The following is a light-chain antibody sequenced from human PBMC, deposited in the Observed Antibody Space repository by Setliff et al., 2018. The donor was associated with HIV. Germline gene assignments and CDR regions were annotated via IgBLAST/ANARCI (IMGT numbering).Light chain of an antibody. V-gene: IGLV2-14*03. Sequence: QSALTQHASVSGSPGRSITISCPGTSSDVGAYNQVSWYQQHPGKAPKLMIYDVAQRPSGVSDRFSGSKSGNTASLTISGLQAEDDADYYCISYTSSKSHVFGTGTKVTVL. CDR2: DVA. J-gene: IGLJ1*01. CDR1: SSDVGAYNQ. CDR3: ISYTSSKSHV.